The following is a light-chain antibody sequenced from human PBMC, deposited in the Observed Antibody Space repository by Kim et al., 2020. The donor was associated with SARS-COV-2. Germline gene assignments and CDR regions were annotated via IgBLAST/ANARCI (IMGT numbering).Light chain of an antibody. V-gene: IGLV3-21*04. CDR1: IIGSKS. Sequence: SYELTQPPSVSVDPGKTAKITCGGNIIGSKSVHWYQQKPGQAPVLVIYYNTDRPSGIPERFSGSNSGNTATLTISRVEAGDEADYYCQVWDSSSDHLYVFGPGTKVTVL. CDR3: QVWDSSSDHLYV. CDR2: YNT. J-gene: IGLJ1*01.